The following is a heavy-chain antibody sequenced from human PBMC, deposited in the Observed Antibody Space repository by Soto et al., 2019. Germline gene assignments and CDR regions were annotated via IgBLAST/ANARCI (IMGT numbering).Heavy chain of an antibody. V-gene: IGHV3-74*01. CDR1: GFTFRNYG. CDR3: AKDAYHDFWGGYYIFGN. Sequence: EVQLVESGGGLVQPGGSLRLSCAASGFTFRNYGMHWVRHAPGKGLEWVSRIDTDGSNTAYADSVKGRFTISRDNAKNTLNLQLISLRAEETEVYYSAKDAYHDFWGGYYIFGNWGQGTLVTVSS. CDR2: IDTDGSNT. J-gene: IGHJ4*02. D-gene: IGHD3-3*01.